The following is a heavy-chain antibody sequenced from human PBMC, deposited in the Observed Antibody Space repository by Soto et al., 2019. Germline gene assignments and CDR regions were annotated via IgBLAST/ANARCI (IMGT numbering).Heavy chain of an antibody. CDR2: ISANNGNT. V-gene: IGHV1-18*01. CDR3: AGLRFVEWLPQDAFDI. D-gene: IGHD3-3*01. Sequence: QVQLVQSGAEVKKPGASVKVSCKASGYTFSSYGISWVRQAPGQGLEWMGWISANNGNTNYAQKFQDRITMTTDTSTSTAYMEVRSLRSDDTAVYYCAGLRFVEWLPQDAFDIWGQGTMVTVSS. J-gene: IGHJ3*02. CDR1: GYTFSSYG.